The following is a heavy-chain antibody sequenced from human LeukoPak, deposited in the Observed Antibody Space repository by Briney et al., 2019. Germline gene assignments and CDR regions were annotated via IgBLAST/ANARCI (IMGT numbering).Heavy chain of an antibody. J-gene: IGHJ6*03. Sequence: GASVKVSCKASGYTFTSYAMNWVRQAPGQGLEWMGWINPNSGGTNYAQKFQGRVTMTRDTSISTAYMELSRLRSDDTAVYYCARVPTVTSYYYYYMDVWGKGTTVTVSS. CDR1: GYTFTSYA. CDR2: INPNSGGT. V-gene: IGHV1-2*02. CDR3: ARVPTVTSYYYYYMDV. D-gene: IGHD4-17*01.